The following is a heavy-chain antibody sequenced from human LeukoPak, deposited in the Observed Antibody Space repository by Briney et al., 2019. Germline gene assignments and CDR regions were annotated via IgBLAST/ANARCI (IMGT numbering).Heavy chain of an antibody. CDR1: GGSISSYY. J-gene: IGHJ4*02. CDR2: IYYSGST. V-gene: IGHV4-59*08. Sequence: SETLSLTCTVSGGSISSYYWSWIRQPPGKGLEWIGYIYYSGSTNYNPSLKSRVTISVDTSKNQFSLKLSSVTAADTAVYYCARHRPYYSDSRGYFDYWGQGTLVTVSS. D-gene: IGHD3-22*01. CDR3: ARHRPYYSDSRGYFDY.